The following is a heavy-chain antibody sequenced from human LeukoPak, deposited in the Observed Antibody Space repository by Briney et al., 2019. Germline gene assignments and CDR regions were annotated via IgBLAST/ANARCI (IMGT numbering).Heavy chain of an antibody. CDR1: GFIFSAHY. CDR2: ISGSGGST. CDR3: AKDDWNYVGV. V-gene: IGHV3-23*01. D-gene: IGHD3-9*01. J-gene: IGHJ6*03. Sequence: GGSLRLSCAASGFIFSAHYLDWIRQAPGKGLEWVSAISGSGGSTYYADSVKGRFTISRDNSKNTLYLQMNSLRAEDTAVYYCAKDDWNYVGVWGKGTTVTVSS.